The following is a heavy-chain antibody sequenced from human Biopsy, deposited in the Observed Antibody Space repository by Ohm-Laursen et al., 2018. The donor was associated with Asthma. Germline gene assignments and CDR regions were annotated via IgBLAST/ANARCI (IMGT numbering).Heavy chain of an antibody. V-gene: IGHV1-18*01. D-gene: IGHD3-10*01. CDR3: ARAVDYSHYYGIDV. Sequence: VASVKVSCKTSGYTFNSAGITWVRQAPGQGLEWMGWISVYNGSTKVAQKLQDRVTMITDTSTSTAYMELRSLRSGDTAVYFCARAVDYSHYYGIDVWGQGTTVTVS. CDR1: GYTFNSAG. CDR2: ISVYNGST. J-gene: IGHJ6*02.